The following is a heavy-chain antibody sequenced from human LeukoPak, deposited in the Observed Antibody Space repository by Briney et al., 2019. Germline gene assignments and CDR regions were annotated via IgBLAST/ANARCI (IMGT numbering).Heavy chain of an antibody. J-gene: IGHJ2*01. CDR2: ISGSGGST. Sequence: GGSLRLSCAASGFTFSSYAMNWVRQAPGKGLEWVSAISGSGGSTYYADSVKGRFTISRDNSKNKLYLQMNSLRAEDTAIYYCAKSEGNWYFDLWGRGTLVTVSS. CDR3: AKSEGNWYFDL. CDR1: GFTFSSYA. V-gene: IGHV3-23*01. D-gene: IGHD6-13*01.